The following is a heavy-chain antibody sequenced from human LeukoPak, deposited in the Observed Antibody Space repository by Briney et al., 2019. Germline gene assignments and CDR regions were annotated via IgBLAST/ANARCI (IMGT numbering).Heavy chain of an antibody. CDR2: ISWNSGSI. D-gene: IGHD2-2*01. J-gene: IGHJ6*03. CDR1: GFTFSNYS. CDR3: TKGPSSTDGHQSYYMDV. V-gene: IGHV3-9*01. Sequence: PGGSLLLSCAASGFTFSNYSMNWVRQAPGKGLEWVSGISWNSGSIAYAASVKGRFTISRENAKNSLYLQMHSLRAEDTALYYCTKGPSSTDGHQSYYMDVWGKGTTVTISS.